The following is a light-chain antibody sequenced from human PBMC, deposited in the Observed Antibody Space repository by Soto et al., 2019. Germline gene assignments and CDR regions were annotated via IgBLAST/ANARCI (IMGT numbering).Light chain of an antibody. CDR2: XAY. Sequence: DIQMTQSPSTLSASVGDRVTITCRASQSISSWLAWYQHKTXXXPXXLXYXAYSLDSXVPSRLSGSGSGTEFTLTISSLQPEDIATYYCQQYDNLPITSGQGTRMEI. CDR3: QQYDNLPIT. J-gene: IGKJ5*01. CDR1: QSISSW. V-gene: IGKV1-5*01.